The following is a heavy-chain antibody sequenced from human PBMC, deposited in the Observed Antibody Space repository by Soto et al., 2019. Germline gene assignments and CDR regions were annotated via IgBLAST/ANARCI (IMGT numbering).Heavy chain of an antibody. CDR3: ASEQRAGGMDV. V-gene: IGHV3-21*01. CDR2: ITSSSSYI. CDR1: GFTFSSYS. J-gene: IGHJ6*02. Sequence: GGSLRLSCAASGFTFSSYSMNWVRQAPGKGLEWVSSITSSSSYIYYADSVKGRFTISRDNAKNSLYLQMNSLRAEDTAVYYCASEQRAGGMDVWGQGTTVTVSS. D-gene: IGHD6-25*01.